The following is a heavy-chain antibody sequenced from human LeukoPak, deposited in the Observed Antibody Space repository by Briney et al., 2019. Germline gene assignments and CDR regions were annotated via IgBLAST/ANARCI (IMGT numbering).Heavy chain of an antibody. D-gene: IGHD5-12*01. CDR1: GYTFTGHY. V-gene: IGHV1-2*02. CDR3: ARDLSGTSGYFWFDP. CDR2: INPNSGGT. Sequence: GASVKVSCKASGYTFTGHYMHWVPHAPGQGLEWMGWINPNSGGTNYAQKFQGRVTMTRDTSISTAYMELSRLRSDDTPVYYCARDLSGTSGYFWFDPLVERALVTVSS. J-gene: IGHJ5*02.